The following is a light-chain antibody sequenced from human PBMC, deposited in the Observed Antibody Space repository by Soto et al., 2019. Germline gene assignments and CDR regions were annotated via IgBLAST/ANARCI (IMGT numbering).Light chain of an antibody. CDR3: SSYTSSSPYVV. CDR1: SSDVGGYNY. J-gene: IGLJ2*01. V-gene: IGLV2-14*01. CDR2: AVS. Sequence: QSALTQPASVSGSPGQSLTISCTGTSSDVGGYNYVSWYQQHPGKAPKLMIYAVSNRPSGVSNRFSGSKSGNTASLTISGLKAEDEADYYCSSYTSSSPYVVFGGGTKLTVL.